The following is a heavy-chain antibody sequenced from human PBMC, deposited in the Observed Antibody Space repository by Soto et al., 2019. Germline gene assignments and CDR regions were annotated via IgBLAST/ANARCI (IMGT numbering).Heavy chain of an antibody. V-gene: IGHV4-39*01. CDR3: ARYGDAFDI. J-gene: IGHJ3*02. D-gene: IGHD4-17*01. CDR2: IYYSGGT. CDR1: GGSISSSSYY. Sequence: SETLSLTCTVSGGSISSSSYYWGWIRQPPGKGLEWIGSIYYSGGTYYNPSLKSRVTISVDTSKNQFSLKLSSVTAADTAVYYCARYGDAFDIWGQGTMVTVSS.